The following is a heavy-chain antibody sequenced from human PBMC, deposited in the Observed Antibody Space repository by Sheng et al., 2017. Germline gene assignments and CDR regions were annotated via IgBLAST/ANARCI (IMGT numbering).Heavy chain of an antibody. CDR2: IYYSGST. D-gene: IGHD2-15*01. J-gene: IGHJ6*03. CDR3: ASGVVGGSYYYYMDV. CDR1: GGSISSYY. Sequence: QVQLQESGPGLVKPSETLSLSCTVSGGSISSYYWSWIRQPPGKGLEWIGYIYYSGSTNYNPSLKSRVTMSVDTSKNQFSLKLSSVTAADTAVYYCASGVVGGSYYYYMDVWGPRGPRVTVSS. V-gene: IGHV4-59*12.